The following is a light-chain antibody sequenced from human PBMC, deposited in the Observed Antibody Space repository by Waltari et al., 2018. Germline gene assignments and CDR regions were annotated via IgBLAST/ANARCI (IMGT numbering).Light chain of an antibody. V-gene: IGKV3-20*01. J-gene: IGKJ1*01. CDR2: VAA. CDR1: QGVRRRH. Sequence: RALQGVRRRHLSWYEPEPGQAPRLVIDVAAIKAAGIPDRCSCSGSGTDFTLTVSRLEPDDFAVYYCQQYGSSPWSFGQGTRVEIK. CDR3: QQYGSSPWS.